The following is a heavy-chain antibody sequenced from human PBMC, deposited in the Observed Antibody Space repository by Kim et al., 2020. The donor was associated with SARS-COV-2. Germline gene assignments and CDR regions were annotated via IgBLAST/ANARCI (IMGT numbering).Heavy chain of an antibody. D-gene: IGHD6-13*01. Sequence: VKGRFTISRDNSKNTLYLQRNGLRAEDTAVYYCASRIAAAGDRPYYGMDVWGQGTTVTVSS. V-gene: IGHV3-23*01. CDR3: ASRIAAAGDRPYYGMDV. J-gene: IGHJ6*02.